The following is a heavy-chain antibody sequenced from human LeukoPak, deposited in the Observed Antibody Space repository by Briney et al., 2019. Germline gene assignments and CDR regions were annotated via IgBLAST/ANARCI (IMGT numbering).Heavy chain of an antibody. V-gene: IGHV3-23*01. Sequence: GGSLRLSCAASGFTFDTYGMSWVRQAPGKGLEWVSSISSNSANAYYADSVKGRFTISRDNSKNTLYLQMNSLRAEDTAVYYCAKDGTGCGGDCYSDYWGQGTLVTVSS. J-gene: IGHJ4*02. D-gene: IGHD2-21*02. CDR1: GFTFDTYG. CDR3: AKDGTGCGGDCYSDY. CDR2: ISSNSANA.